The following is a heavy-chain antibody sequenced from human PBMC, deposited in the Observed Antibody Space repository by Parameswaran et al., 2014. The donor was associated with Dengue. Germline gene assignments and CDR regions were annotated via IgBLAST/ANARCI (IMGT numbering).Heavy chain of an antibody. V-gene: IGHV4-34*01. J-gene: IGHJ6*02. CDR3: ATRWVWYYYGMDV. D-gene: IGHD5-24*01. Sequence: WIRQPPGKGLEWIGEINHSGSTNYNPSLKSRVTISVDTSKNQFSLKLSSVTAADTAVYYCATRWVWYYYGMDVWGQGTTVTVSS. CDR2: INHSGST.